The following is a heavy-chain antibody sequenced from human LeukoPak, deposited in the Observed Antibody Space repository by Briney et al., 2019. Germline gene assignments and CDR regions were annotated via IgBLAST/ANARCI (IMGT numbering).Heavy chain of an antibody. CDR1: GGSISSTSYY. V-gene: IGHV4-39*07. CDR2: IHYSGTT. CDR3: ARVSGGSYFYCYYYMDI. D-gene: IGHD1-26*01. Sequence: KASETLSLTCTVSGGSISSTSYYWGWVRQPPGKGLEWIGSIHYSGTTYYNPSLKSRVTISLDTSKNQFSLELTSVTAADTAVFYCARVSGGSYFYCYYYMDIWGKGTTVTVSS. J-gene: IGHJ6*03.